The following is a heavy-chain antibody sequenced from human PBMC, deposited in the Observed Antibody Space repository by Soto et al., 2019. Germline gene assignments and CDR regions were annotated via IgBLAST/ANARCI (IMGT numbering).Heavy chain of an antibody. CDR3: ARGSWDYDSSGFLYAFDI. CDR1: GGSVNGYY. Sequence: PSETLSLTCAVYGGSVNGYYWNWIRQPPGKGLEWTGEINHTGVTHYNPSLKSRVTMSVDTSKNQFSLKLSSVTAADTAVYYCARGSWDYDSSGFLYAFDIWGQGTMVTVSS. J-gene: IGHJ3*02. D-gene: IGHD3-22*01. V-gene: IGHV4-34*10. CDR2: INHTGVT.